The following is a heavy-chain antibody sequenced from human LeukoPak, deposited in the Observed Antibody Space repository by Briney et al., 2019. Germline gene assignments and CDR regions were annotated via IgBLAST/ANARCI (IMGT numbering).Heavy chain of an antibody. CDR3: ARDWPGISLHFDL. V-gene: IGHV1-2*02. J-gene: IGHJ2*01. CDR1: GYTFTGYY. Sequence: ASVKVSCKASGYTFTGYYMHWVRQAPGQGLEWMGWINPNSGGTNYAQKFQGRVTVTRDTSISTAYMELSRLRSDDTAVYYCARDWPGISLHFDLWGRGTLITVSS. CDR2: INPNSGGT. D-gene: IGHD2-15*01.